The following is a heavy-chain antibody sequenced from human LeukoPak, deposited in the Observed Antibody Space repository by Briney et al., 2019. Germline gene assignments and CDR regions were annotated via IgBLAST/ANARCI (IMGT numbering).Heavy chain of an antibody. CDR1: GFTFSSYA. Sequence: GGSLRLSCAASGFTFSSYAMSWVRQAPGKGLEWVSAISGSGGSTYYADSVKGRFTISRDNSKNTLYLQMNSRRAEDTAVYYCAQDLGSYYYDSSGYWGLAFDIWGQGTMVTVSS. CDR3: AQDLGSYYYDSSGYWGLAFDI. V-gene: IGHV3-23*01. D-gene: IGHD3-22*01. CDR2: ISGSGGST. J-gene: IGHJ3*02.